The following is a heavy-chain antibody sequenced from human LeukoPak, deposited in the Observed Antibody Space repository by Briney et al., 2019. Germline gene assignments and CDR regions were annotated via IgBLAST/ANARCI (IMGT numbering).Heavy chain of an antibody. CDR1: GLTFSSYA. D-gene: IGHD2-21*02. CDR2: ISYDGSNK. V-gene: IGHV3-30-3*01. Sequence: PGRSLRLSCAASGLTFSSYAMHWVRQAPGKGLEWVAVISYDGSNKYYADSVKGRFTISRDNSKNTLYLQMNSLRAEDTAVYYCARVPVVTSSYGMDVWGQGTTVTVSS. J-gene: IGHJ6*02. CDR3: ARVPVVTSSYGMDV.